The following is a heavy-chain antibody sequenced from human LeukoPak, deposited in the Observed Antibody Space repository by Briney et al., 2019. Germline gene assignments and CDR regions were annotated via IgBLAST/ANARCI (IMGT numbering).Heavy chain of an antibody. Sequence: ASVKVSCEASGYTFTSYGISWVRQAPGQGLEWMGRIIPILGIANYAQKFQGRVTITADKSTSTAYMELSSLRSEDTAVYYCARDFVDITMIVVASGWFDPWGQGTLVTVSS. CDR2: IIPILGIA. CDR3: ARDFVDITMIVVASGWFDP. D-gene: IGHD3-22*01. V-gene: IGHV1-69*04. CDR1: GYTFTSYG. J-gene: IGHJ5*02.